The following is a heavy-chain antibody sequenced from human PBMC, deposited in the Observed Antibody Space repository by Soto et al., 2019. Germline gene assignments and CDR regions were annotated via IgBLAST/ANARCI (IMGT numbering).Heavy chain of an antibody. D-gene: IGHD1-1*01. CDR1: GFNVGAFA. V-gene: IGHV3-23*01. CDR3: TRATIAGTTGLDS. J-gene: IGHJ4*02. Sequence: GGSLRLSCAASGFNVGAFAVNWVRQAPGKGLEWVAGISVSDVFIYYSDSVRGRFYISRDASENILYLQMNSLRVDDTALYYCTRATIAGTTGLDSWGPGTLVTFSS. CDR2: ISVSDVFI.